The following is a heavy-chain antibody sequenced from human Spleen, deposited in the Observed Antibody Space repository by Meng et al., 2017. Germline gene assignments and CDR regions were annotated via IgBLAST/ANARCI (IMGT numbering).Heavy chain of an antibody. CDR1: GFTFSNHY. D-gene: IGHD3-10*01. CDR2: ISGSGHDI. V-gene: IGHV3-11*01. J-gene: IGHJ4*02. CDR3: ARTARLGDF. Sequence: VQLVDSGGRLVQPGGSLRLSCAASGFTFSNHYMSWVRQAPGKGLEWVSYISGSGHDINYADPVRGRFSVSRDNAKNSLSLQMTSLRAEDTAVYYCARTARLGDFGGQGTLVTVSS.